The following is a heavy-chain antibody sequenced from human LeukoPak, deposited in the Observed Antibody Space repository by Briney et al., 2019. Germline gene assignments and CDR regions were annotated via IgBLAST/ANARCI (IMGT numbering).Heavy chain of an antibody. J-gene: IGHJ4*02. Sequence: SQTLSLTCAVSGGSISSGGYSWSWIRQPPGKGLEWIGYIYHSGSTYYNPSLKSRVTISVDRSKNQFSLKLSSVTAADTAVYYCARAPSTFLFDYWGQGTLVTVPS. CDR1: GGSISSGGYS. CDR2: IYHSGST. V-gene: IGHV4-30-2*01. CDR3: ARAPSTFLFDY. D-gene: IGHD3-16*01.